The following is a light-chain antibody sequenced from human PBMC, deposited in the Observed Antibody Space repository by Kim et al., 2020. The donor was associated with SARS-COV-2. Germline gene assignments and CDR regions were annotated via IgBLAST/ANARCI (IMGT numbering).Light chain of an antibody. CDR1: SSDVGTYNY. Sequence: QSALTQPASVSGSPGQSHTITCTGTSSDVGTYNYVSWYQQYPGKAPKLMIYDVIKRPSGVSNRFSGSKSGNTASLTISGLQAEDEADYYCSSYTGSRPFVFGTGTKVT. V-gene: IGLV2-14*03. J-gene: IGLJ1*01. CDR3: SSYTGSRPFV. CDR2: DVI.